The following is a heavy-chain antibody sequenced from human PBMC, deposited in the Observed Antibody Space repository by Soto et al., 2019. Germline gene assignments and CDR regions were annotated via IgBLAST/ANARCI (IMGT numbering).Heavy chain of an antibody. D-gene: IGHD1-7*01. Sequence: QVQLQESGPGLVKPSETLSLTCTVSGGSISSYYWSWIRQPPGKGLEWIGYIYYSGSTNYNPSLKSRNTLSSDTSKNQVSLKLSSVTAADTALYYCARHISSGTNVAAIRSFDPWGQGTLVAVSS. CDR2: IYYSGST. CDR3: ARHISSGTNVAAIRSFDP. V-gene: IGHV4-59*08. J-gene: IGHJ5*02. CDR1: GGSISSYY.